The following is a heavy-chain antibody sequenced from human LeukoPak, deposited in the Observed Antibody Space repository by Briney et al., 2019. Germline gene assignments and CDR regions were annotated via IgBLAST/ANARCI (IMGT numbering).Heavy chain of an antibody. D-gene: IGHD3-16*01. V-gene: IGHV3-15*01. J-gene: IGHJ4*02. CDR3: SINKGGYVIDY. Sequence: PGGSLRLSCAASGFTFSNAWMSWVRQAPGKGLEWVGRIKSKDYGGTTDYAAPVKGRFTISRDDSKNTLYLQMNSLKTEVTAVYYCSINKGGYVIDYWGQGTLVTVSS. CDR1: GFTFSNAW. CDR2: IKSKDYGGTT.